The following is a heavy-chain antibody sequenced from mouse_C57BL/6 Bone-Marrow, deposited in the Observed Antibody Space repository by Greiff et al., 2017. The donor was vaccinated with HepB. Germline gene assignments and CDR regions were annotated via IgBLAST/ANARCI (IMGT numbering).Heavy chain of an antibody. CDR3: TTLGAYAMDY. Sequence: EVKLQESGAELVRPGASVKLSCTASGFNIKDDYMHWVKQRPEQGLEWIGLIDPENGDTEYSSKFQGKATITADTSSNTAYLQLSSLTSEDTAVYYCTTLGAYAMDYWGQGTSVTVSS. J-gene: IGHJ4*01. CDR1: GFNIKDDY. V-gene: IGHV14-4*01. CDR2: IDPENGDT.